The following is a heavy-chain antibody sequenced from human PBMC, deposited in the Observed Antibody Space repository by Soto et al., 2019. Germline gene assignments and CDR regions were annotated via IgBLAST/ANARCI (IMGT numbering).Heavy chain of an antibody. Sequence: ASVKVSCKASGYTFTGYYMRWVRQAPGQGLEWMGWINPNSGGTNYAQKFQGWVTMTRDTSISTAYMELSRLRSDDTAVYYCAMGGPIKIFVVVIPTRYHYVMHVSGQGTTVTVSS. J-gene: IGHJ6*02. CDR2: INPNSGGT. CDR1: GYTFTGYY. D-gene: IGHD3-3*01. CDR3: AMGGPIKIFVVVIPTRYHYVMHV. V-gene: IGHV1-2*04.